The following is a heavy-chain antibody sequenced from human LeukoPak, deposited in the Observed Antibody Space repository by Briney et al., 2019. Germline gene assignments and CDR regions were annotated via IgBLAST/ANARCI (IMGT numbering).Heavy chain of an antibody. Sequence: ASVKVSCKASGYTFTSYGVSWVRQAPGQGLEWMGWISAYNGNTNYAQKLQGRVTMTTDTSTSTAYMELRSLRSDDTAVYYCARDRVPYCTNGVCSDAFDIWGQGTMVTVSS. V-gene: IGHV1-18*01. D-gene: IGHD2-8*01. CDR1: GYTFTSYG. CDR2: ISAYNGNT. CDR3: ARDRVPYCTNGVCSDAFDI. J-gene: IGHJ3*02.